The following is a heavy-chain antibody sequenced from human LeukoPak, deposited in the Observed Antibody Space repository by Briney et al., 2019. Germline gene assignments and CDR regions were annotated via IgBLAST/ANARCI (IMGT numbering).Heavy chain of an antibody. CDR1: GDSFSGYY. CDR2: INHRGTT. CDR3: ARTEYSSGWSEPFDY. D-gene: IGHD6-19*01. Sequence: PSETLSLTCAVYGDSFSGYYWSWIRQPPGKGLEWIAEINHRGTTHYNPSLKSRVNISADTSKNQFSLHLDSVTAADTAVYYCARTEYSSGWSEPFDYWGQGTLVTVSS. V-gene: IGHV4-34*01. J-gene: IGHJ4*02.